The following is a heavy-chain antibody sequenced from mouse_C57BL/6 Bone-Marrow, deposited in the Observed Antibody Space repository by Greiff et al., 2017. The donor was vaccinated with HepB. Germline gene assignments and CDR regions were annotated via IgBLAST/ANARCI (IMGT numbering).Heavy chain of an antibody. Sequence: DVKLVESGGGLVKPGGSLKLSCAASGFTFSSYAMSWVRQTPEKRLEWVASISDGGSYTYYPDNVKGRFTISRDNAKNNLYLQMSHLKSEDTAMYYCARDHGSSFDYWGQGTTLTVSS. CDR2: ISDGGSYT. V-gene: IGHV5-4*01. D-gene: IGHD1-1*01. J-gene: IGHJ2*01. CDR3: ARDHGSSFDY. CDR1: GFTFSSYA.